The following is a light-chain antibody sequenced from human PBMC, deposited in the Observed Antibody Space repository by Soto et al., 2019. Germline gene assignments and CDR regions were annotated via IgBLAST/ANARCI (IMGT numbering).Light chain of an antibody. CDR1: SSDVGGYNY. V-gene: IGLV2-8*01. CDR2: AXX. Sequence: QSVLTQPPSASGSPGQSITISCTGTSSDVGGYNYVSWYQQHPGKAPKIXXXAXXXXPSGVPASSYGSKYGNTASLTVSGLQAEDEADYYCTSYAGSNSFPYVFGTGTKVTVL. J-gene: IGLJ1*01. CDR3: TSYAGSNSFPYV.